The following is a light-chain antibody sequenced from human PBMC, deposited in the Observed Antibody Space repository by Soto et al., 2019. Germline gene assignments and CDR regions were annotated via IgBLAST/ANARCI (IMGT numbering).Light chain of an antibody. CDR3: SSFTSSITYV. CDR2: DVT. J-gene: IGLJ1*01. Sequence: QSVLTQPASVSGSPGQSTTISCTGTSSDVGGCNSVSWYRQDPGKAPKLMIYDVTNRPSGVSNRFSGSKSGNTASLTISGLQAEDEADYYCSSFTSSITYVFGTGTKVTVL. CDR1: SSDVGGCNS. V-gene: IGLV2-14*01.